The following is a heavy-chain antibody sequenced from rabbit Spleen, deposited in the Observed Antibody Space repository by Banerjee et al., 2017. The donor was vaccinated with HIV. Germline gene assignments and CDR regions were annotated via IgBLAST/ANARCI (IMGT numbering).Heavy chain of an antibody. CDR3: ARGSYNSGGWGDL. D-gene: IGHD4-1*01. Sequence: QSLEESGGDLVKPEGSLTLTCTASGFSFSSSYYMCWVRQAPGKGLEWIGCIYTGDGSTYYASWVNGRFTISRSTSLNTVDLQLTSLTAADTATYFCARGSYNSGGWGDLWGPGTLVTVS. CDR1: GFSFSSSYY. J-gene: IGHJ4*01. V-gene: IGHV1S43*01. CDR2: IYTGDGST.